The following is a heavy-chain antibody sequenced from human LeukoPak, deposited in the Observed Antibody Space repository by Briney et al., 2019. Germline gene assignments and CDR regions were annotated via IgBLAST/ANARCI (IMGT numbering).Heavy chain of an antibody. V-gene: IGHV1-69*04. J-gene: IGHJ4*02. Sequence: GASVKVSCTASGGTFGSYAISWVRQAPGQGLEWMGRIIPILDIANYAQKFQGRVTITADKSTSTAYMELSSLRSEDTAVYYCARDPAATAGVAAAGSYYFDYWGQGTLVTVSS. D-gene: IGHD6-13*01. CDR1: GGTFGSYA. CDR2: IIPILDIA. CDR3: ARDPAATAGVAAAGSYYFDY.